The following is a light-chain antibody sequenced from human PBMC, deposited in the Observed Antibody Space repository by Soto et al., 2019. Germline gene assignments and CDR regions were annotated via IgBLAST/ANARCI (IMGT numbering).Light chain of an antibody. CDR1: HTASNY. J-gene: IGKJ1*01. CDR3: QQTYTTPRT. CDR2: STS. Sequence: QMAQSPSSLSGSVVGRISITFRASHTASNYVNLYQQKPWNAPTLLISSTSTLQSGVPSRFSGSGSGTDFTLTITSLQPEDFAIYYCQQTYTTPRTFGQGTKVDIK. V-gene: IGKV1-39*01.